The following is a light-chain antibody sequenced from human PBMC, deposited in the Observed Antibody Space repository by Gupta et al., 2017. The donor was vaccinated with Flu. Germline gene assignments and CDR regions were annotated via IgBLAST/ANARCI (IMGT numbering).Light chain of an antibody. J-gene: IGLJ2*01. CDR3: NSHTSSSFVL. Sequence: QSALTQPASVSGSPGQSITISCTGTSSDIGAYKYVSWYQHHPGKAPKLIIYAVSNRPSGVSYRFSASKSDTASLTISGLQAEDEADYYCNSHTSSSFVLFGGGTKLTVL. CDR2: AVS. CDR1: SSDIGAYKY. V-gene: IGLV2-14*01.